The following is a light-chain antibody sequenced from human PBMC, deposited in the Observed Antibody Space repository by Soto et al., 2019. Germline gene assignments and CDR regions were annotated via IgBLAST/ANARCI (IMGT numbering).Light chain of an antibody. V-gene: IGKV3-20*01. Sequence: EIVLTQSPGTLSLSPGESATLSCRASQSVSSSYLSWYQQKPGQAPRLLIHGTSDRATGIPDRFSGSGSGTDFTLTITSLEPEDFAVYYCQQYGRLPPHTFGQGTKLEIK. CDR3: QQYGRLPPHT. J-gene: IGKJ2*01. CDR1: QSVSSSY. CDR2: GTS.